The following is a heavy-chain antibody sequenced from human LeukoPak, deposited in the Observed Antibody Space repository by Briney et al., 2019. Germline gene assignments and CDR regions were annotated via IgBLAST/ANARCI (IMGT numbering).Heavy chain of an antibody. CDR3: ARGSTHYDVLTGYHYYFDY. D-gene: IGHD3-9*01. CDR1: GFTFDDYG. Sequence: GGSLRLSCAASGFTFDDYGMSWVRQAPGKGLEWVSGINWNGDNTNYADSLKGRFTISRDNAKNSLYLQMNSLRAEDTALYYCARGSTHYDVLTGYHYYFDYWGQGTLVTVSS. CDR2: INWNGDNT. V-gene: IGHV3-20*04. J-gene: IGHJ4*02.